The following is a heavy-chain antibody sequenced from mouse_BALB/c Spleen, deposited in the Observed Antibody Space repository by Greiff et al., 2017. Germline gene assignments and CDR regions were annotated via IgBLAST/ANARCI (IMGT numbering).Heavy chain of an antibody. J-gene: IGHJ3*01. Sequence: EVQLVESGGGLVKPGGSLKLSCAASGFTFSSYAMSWVRQSPEKRLEWVAEISSGGSYTYYPDTVTGRFTISRDNAKNTLYLEMSSLRSEDTAMYYCARGYGYPFAYWGQGTLVTVSA. CDR1: GFTFSSYA. CDR3: ARGYGYPFAY. D-gene: IGHD2-2*01. CDR2: ISSGGSYT. V-gene: IGHV5-9-4*01.